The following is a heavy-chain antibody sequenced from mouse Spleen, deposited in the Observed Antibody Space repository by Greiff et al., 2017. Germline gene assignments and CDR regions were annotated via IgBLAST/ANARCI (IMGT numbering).Heavy chain of an antibody. V-gene: IGHV14-1*02. D-gene: IGHD1-1*01. CDR1: GFNIKDYY. CDR3: ARWGYGSSYVRYFDY. CDR2: IDPENGNT. Sequence: EVKLQESGAELVRPGALVKLSCKASGFNIKDYYMHWVKQRPEQGLEWIGWIDPENGNTIYDPKFQGKASITADTSSNTAYLQLSSLTSEDTAVYYCARWGYGSSYVRYFDYWGQGTTLTVSS. J-gene: IGHJ2*01.